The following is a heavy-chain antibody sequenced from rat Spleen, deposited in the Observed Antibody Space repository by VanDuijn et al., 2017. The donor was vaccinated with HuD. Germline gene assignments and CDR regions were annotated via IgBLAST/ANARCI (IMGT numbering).Heavy chain of an antibody. CDR2: IWDNGNT. CDR3: TQRFDY. CDR1: GFSLTNYD. V-gene: IGHV2-13*01. J-gene: IGHJ2*01. Sequence: QVHLRESGPDLVQPSQTLSLTCTVSGFSLTNYDFHWIRQPPGKGLEWMGVIWDNGNTHYNSDLESRLSISRDTSKSQVFLKMNSPQPEDTAIYFCTQRFDYWGQGVMVSVSS.